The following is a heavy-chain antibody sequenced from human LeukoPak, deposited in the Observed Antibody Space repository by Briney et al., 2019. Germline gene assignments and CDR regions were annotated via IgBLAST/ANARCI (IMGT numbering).Heavy chain of an antibody. V-gene: IGHV3-74*01. CDR3: AAVEPDY. J-gene: IGHJ4*01. D-gene: IGHD5-24*01. CDR2: INTAGTGT. CDR1: GFTFSNYW. Sequence: GGSLRLSCAASGFTFSNYWMHWVRQAPGKGLVWVSRINTAGTGTSYADSVKGRFTISRDNAKNTLYLQMNSLRAEDTAVYYCAAVEPDYWGHGTLVTVSS.